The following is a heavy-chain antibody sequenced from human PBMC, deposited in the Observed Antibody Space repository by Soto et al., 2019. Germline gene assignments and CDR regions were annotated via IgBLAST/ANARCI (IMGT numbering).Heavy chain of an antibody. J-gene: IGHJ4*02. CDR3: TRESVVGVYYSFDS. CDR1: GDSVSSKSAA. D-gene: IGHD3-22*01. Sequence: SQSLSLTRGISGDSVSSKSAAWSWIRPSPPRGLEWLGRTYYRSKWYYDYAVSVKSRITINPDTSKNEFSLQLNSVTPEETAVYFCTRESVVGVYYSFDSWRQGPLIPV. V-gene: IGHV6-1*01. CDR2: TYYRSKWYY.